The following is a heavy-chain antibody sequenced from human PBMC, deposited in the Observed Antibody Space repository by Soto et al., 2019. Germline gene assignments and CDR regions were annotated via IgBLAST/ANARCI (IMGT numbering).Heavy chain of an antibody. J-gene: IGHJ4*02. CDR3: AKGSYRPHDY. Sequence: GSLRLSCAASGFTFSSYGMHWVRQAPGKGLEWVAVIWYDGSNKYYANSVKGRFTISRDNSKNTLYLQMNSLRAEDTAVYYCAKGSYRPHDYWGQGTLVTVSS. CDR2: IWYDGSNK. D-gene: IGHD1-26*01. V-gene: IGHV3-33*06. CDR1: GFTFSSYG.